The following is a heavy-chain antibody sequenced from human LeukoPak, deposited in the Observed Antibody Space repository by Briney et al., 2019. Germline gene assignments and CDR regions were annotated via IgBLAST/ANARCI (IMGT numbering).Heavy chain of an antibody. Sequence: SGTLSLTCTVSGTSINSYNWNWIRQPPGKGLEWIGYIYYSGSTNYNPSLKSRVTISIDTSKNQFSLKLSSVTAADTAMYYCAREPTTRGYNYAYRGFDPWGLGTLVTVSS. CDR1: GTSINSYN. V-gene: IGHV4-59*01. D-gene: IGHD5-18*01. CDR3: AREPTTRGYNYAYRGFDP. CDR2: IYYSGST. J-gene: IGHJ5*02.